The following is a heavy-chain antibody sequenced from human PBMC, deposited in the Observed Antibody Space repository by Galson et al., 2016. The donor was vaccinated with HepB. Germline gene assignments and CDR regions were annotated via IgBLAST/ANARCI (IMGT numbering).Heavy chain of an antibody. Sequence: PLSLTCTVSSGSISSSRYYWGWIRQPPGKGLEWIGSVYYSGTAYYDPSLKRRVSISVDTSKNQFSLRLSSVTAGDTAVYFCASHCGGDCYNNLADAFDIWGRGTMVTVSS. V-gene: IGHV4-39*01. CDR3: ASHCGGDCYNNLADAFDI. D-gene: IGHD2-21*01. J-gene: IGHJ3*02. CDR2: VYYSGTA. CDR1: SGSISSSRYY.